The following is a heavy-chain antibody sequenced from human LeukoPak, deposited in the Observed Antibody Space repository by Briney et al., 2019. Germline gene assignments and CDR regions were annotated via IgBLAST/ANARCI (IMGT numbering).Heavy chain of an antibody. CDR2: ISDSGGST. CDR3: AKDLVIAARPVNDY. V-gene: IGHV3-23*01. Sequence: GGSLRLSCAASGLTFSSYCMSWVRQAPGKGLEWVSGISDSGGSTYYADSVKGRFTISRDNPKNTLYLQMNSLRAEDTAVYYCAKDLVIAARPVNDYWGQGTLVTVSS. D-gene: IGHD6-6*01. J-gene: IGHJ4*02. CDR1: GLTFSSYC.